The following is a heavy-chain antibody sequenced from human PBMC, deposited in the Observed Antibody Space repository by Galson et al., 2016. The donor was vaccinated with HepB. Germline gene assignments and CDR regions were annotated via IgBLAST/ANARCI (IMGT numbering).Heavy chain of an antibody. CDR2: MNPNSGNT. CDR1: GYTFTSYD. Sequence: SVKVSCKASGYTFTSYDINWVRQATGQGLEWMGWMNPNSGNTGYAQKFQGRVTVTTNTSISTAYMELSSLRSDDTAVYYCARGRRGVAAAGTRWFDPWGQGTLVTVSS. V-gene: IGHV1-8*01. CDR3: ARGRRGVAAAGTRWFDP. D-gene: IGHD6-13*01. J-gene: IGHJ5*02.